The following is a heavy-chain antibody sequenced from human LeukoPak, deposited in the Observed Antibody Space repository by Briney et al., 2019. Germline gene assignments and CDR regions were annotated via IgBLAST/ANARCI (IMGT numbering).Heavy chain of an antibody. CDR2: IRYDGSNK. CDR3: AKRSGHYYYYMDV. Sequence: PGGSLRLSCAASGFIFTSYSMNWVRQAPGKGLEWVAFIRYDGSNKYYADSVKGRFTISRDNSRNTLYLQMNSLRAEDTAVYYCAKRSGHYYYYMDVWGKGTTVTISS. V-gene: IGHV3-30*02. CDR1: GFIFTSYS. J-gene: IGHJ6*03.